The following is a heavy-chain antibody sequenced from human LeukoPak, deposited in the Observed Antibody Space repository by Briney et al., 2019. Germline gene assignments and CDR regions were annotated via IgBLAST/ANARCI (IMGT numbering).Heavy chain of an antibody. CDR2: IYSGGST. D-gene: IGHD6-13*01. V-gene: IGHV3-53*01. CDR1: GFTVSSNY. J-gene: IGHJ4*02. Sequence: PGGSLRLSCAASGFTVSSNYMSWVRQAPGKGLEWVSVIYSGGSTYYADSVKGRFTISRDNSKNTLYLQMNSLRAEDTAVYYCTRAPYSSRRLDYWGQGTLVTVSS. CDR3: TRAPYSSRRLDY.